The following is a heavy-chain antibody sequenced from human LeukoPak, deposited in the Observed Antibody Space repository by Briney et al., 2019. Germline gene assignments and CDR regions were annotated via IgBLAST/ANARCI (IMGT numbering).Heavy chain of an antibody. J-gene: IGHJ6*02. CDR3: AKEQGRPGYCSGTTCNSDYYYGMDV. V-gene: IGHV3-30-3*01. Sequence: GRSLRLSCAASGFTFSSYAMHWVRQAPGKGLEWVAVISYDGSNKYYADSVKGRFTISRDNSKNTLYLQMNSLRAEDTAVYYCAKEQGRPGYCSGTTCNSDYYYGMDVWGQGTTVTVSS. CDR2: ISYDGSNK. CDR1: GFTFSSYA. D-gene: IGHD2-2*01.